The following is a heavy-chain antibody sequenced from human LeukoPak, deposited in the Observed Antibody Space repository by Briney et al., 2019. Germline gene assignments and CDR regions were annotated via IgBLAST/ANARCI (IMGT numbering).Heavy chain of an antibody. CDR1: GFTFSSYA. D-gene: IGHD3-9*01. V-gene: IGHV3-30*04. CDR3: ARQILTGYPYYYYGMDV. Sequence: GGSLRLSCAASGFTFSSYAMHWVRQAPRKGLEWVAVISYDGSNKYYADSVKGRFTISRDNSKNTLYLQMNSLRAEDTAVYYCARQILTGYPYYYYGMDVWGKGTTVTVSS. CDR2: ISYDGSNK. J-gene: IGHJ6*04.